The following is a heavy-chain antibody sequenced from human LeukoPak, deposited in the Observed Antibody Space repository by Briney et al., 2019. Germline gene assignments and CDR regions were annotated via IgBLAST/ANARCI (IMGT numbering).Heavy chain of an antibody. Sequence: GGSLRLSCAASGFTVSNKYMTWVRQAPGKGLEWVSAIGTAGDTYYPGSVKGRFTISRENAKNSLYLQMNSLRAGDTAVYYCARGYETESEHSSSPLMDVWGQGTTVTVSS. D-gene: IGHD6-13*01. V-gene: IGHV3-13*01. CDR1: GFTVSNKY. CDR3: ARGYETESEHSSSPLMDV. J-gene: IGHJ6*02. CDR2: IGTAGDT.